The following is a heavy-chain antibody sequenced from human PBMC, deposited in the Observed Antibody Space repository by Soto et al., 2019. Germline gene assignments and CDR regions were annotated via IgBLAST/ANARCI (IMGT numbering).Heavy chain of an antibody. CDR1: GYTFTSYD. CDR3: ARAYSSSWYLYYYYGMDV. Sequence: QVQLVQSGAEVKKPGASVKVSCKASGYTFTSYDIYWVRQATGQGLERMGWMNPNSGNTGNAQKFQGRVAMTRNTSVSTAYRELRSLRSVDTAVYYCARAYSSSWYLYYYYGMDVWGQGTTVTVSS. CDR2: MNPNSGNT. V-gene: IGHV1-8*01. D-gene: IGHD6-13*01. J-gene: IGHJ6*02.